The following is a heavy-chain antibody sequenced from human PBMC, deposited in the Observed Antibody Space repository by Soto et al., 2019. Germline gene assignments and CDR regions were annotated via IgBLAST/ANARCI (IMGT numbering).Heavy chain of an antibody. J-gene: IGHJ4*02. Sequence: GGSLRLSCAASGFTFSSYWMSWVRQAPGKGLEWVANIKQDGSEKYYVDSVKGRFTISRDNAKNSLYLQMNSLRAEGTAVYYCARGLEDRWELRYYFDYWGQGILVTVSS. CDR3: ARGLEDRWELRYYFDY. D-gene: IGHD1-26*01. CDR2: IKQDGSEK. CDR1: GFTFSSYW. V-gene: IGHV3-7*03.